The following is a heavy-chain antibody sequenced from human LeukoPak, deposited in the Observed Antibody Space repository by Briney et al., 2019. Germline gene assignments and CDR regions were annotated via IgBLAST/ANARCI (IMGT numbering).Heavy chain of an antibody. D-gene: IGHD4-17*01. CDR2: INSDGSST. V-gene: IGHV3-74*01. CDR1: GFSVSNNY. Sequence: GGSLRLSCAASGFSVSNNYMSWVRQAPGKGLEWVSRINSDGSSTTYADSVKGRFTISRDNAKNTLYLQMNSLRSEDTAVYYCARDATGDGDLESWGQGTLVTVSP. CDR3: ARDATGDGDLES. J-gene: IGHJ5*02.